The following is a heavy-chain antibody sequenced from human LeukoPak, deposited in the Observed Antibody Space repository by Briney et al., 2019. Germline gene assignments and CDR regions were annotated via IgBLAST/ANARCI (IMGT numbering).Heavy chain of an antibody. CDR2: IYSGGST. J-gene: IGHJ4*02. CDR1: GFTVSSNY. V-gene: IGHV3-53*01. Sequence: GGSLRLSCAASGFTVSSNYMSWVRQAPGKGLEWVSVIYSGGSTYYADSVKGRFTISRDNSKNTLYLQMNSLRAEDTAVYYCARALYSSGWHGAFGYWGQGTLVTVSS. D-gene: IGHD6-19*01. CDR3: ARALYSSGWHGAFGY.